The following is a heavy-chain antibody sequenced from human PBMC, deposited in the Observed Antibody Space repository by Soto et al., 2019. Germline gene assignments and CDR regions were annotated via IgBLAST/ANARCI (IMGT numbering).Heavy chain of an antibody. Sequence: EVQLLESGGGLVQPGGSLRLSCAASGFTFSSYAMSWVRQAPGKGLEWVSAISGSGGSTYYADSVKGRFTISRDNSKNTLYLQMNSLRAEDTAVYYCAKDKERSAEQPPAYYFDYWGQGTLVTVSS. D-gene: IGHD6-13*01. CDR1: GFTFSSYA. V-gene: IGHV3-23*01. CDR3: AKDKERSAEQPPAYYFDY. CDR2: ISGSGGST. J-gene: IGHJ4*02.